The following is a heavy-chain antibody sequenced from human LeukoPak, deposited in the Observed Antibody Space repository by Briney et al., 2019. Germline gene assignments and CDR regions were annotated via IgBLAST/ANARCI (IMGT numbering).Heavy chain of an antibody. J-gene: IGHJ4*02. D-gene: IGHD3-16*01. CDR1: GLTFSNAW. CDR2: IKRKTDGETT. Sequence: GSLRLSCAASGLTFSNAWMSWVRQAPGEGLGWVGRIKRKTDGETTEYVAPVKGIFTISRDDSKNTLYLQMNSLKTEDTGVYYCATASSGLFYWGQGTLVTVSS. V-gene: IGHV3-15*01. CDR3: ATASSGLFY.